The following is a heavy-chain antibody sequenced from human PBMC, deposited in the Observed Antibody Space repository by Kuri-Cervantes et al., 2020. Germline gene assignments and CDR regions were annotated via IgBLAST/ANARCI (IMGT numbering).Heavy chain of an antibody. CDR3: ARVDTAMVDKFFDY. D-gene: IGHD5-18*01. Sequence: GESLKISCAASGFTLSDYAMTWVRQAPGKGLEWVSSISGSGGSTYYADSVKGRFTISRDNAKNTLYLQMNSLRAEDTAVYYCARVDTAMVDKFFDYWGQGTLVTVSS. J-gene: IGHJ4*02. CDR1: GFTLSDYA. CDR2: ISGSGGST. V-gene: IGHV3-23*01.